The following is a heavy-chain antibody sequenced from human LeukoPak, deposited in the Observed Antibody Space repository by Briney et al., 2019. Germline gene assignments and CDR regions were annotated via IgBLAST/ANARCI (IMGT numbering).Heavy chain of an antibody. CDR1: GFTFSRYW. V-gene: IGHV3-74*01. J-gene: IGHJ4*02. CDR3: ARDVGGAGSH. CDR2: IDEHGTTI. Sequence: PGESLRLSCAASGFTFSRYWMHWVRQAPGEGLVWVSRIDEHGTTIDYADSVRDRFTISRDNAKNPLYLHMNSLRAEDTAMYYCARDVGGAGSHWGQGSLVTVSS. D-gene: IGHD3-10*01.